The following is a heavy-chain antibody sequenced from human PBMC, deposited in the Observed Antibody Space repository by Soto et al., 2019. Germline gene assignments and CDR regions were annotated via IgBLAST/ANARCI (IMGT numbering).Heavy chain of an antibody. Sequence: PXXTQSLPYTVSGGSITSYYGTWIPQPPGKGLEWIGYIYYSGSTSYNPSLKSRVTISVDTSKSQFSLRLTSVTAADTAVYYCARDNGYSYGYNLDHWGQGALVTVSS. D-gene: IGHD5-18*01. CDR2: IYYSGST. CDR3: ARDNGYSYGYNLDH. CDR1: GGSITSYY. J-gene: IGHJ4*02. V-gene: IGHV4-59*01.